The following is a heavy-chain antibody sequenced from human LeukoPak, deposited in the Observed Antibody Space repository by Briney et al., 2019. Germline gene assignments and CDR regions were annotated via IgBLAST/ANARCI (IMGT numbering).Heavy chain of an antibody. Sequence: SETLSLTCAVSGGSISSGGYSWSWIRQPPGKGLEWIGYIYHSGSTYYNPSLKSRVTISVDRSKNQFSLKLSSVTAEDTAVYYCTTVISGVGAREGYWGQGTLVTVSS. CDR3: TTVISGVGAREGY. J-gene: IGHJ4*02. D-gene: IGHD1-26*01. V-gene: IGHV4-30-2*01. CDR1: GGSISSGGYS. CDR2: IYHSGST.